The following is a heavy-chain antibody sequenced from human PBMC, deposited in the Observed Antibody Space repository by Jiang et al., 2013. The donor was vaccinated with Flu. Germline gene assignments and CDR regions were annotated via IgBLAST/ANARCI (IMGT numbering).Heavy chain of an antibody. CDR2: INESGIT. J-gene: IGHJ4*02. D-gene: IGHD1-14*01. Sequence: LLKPSETLSLTCAVSGGSFSGHYWSWIRQSPGKGLEWIGEINESGITNYNPSLKSRVTISVDTSNNEVSLKLTSVTAADTAVYYCARRRPPWHAENTALDCWGQGTLVTVSS. CDR3: ARRRPPWHAENTALDC. CDR1: GGSFSGHY. V-gene: IGHV4-34*01.